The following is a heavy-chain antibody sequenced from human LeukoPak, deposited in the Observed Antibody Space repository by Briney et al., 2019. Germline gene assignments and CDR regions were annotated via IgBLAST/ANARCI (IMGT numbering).Heavy chain of an antibody. V-gene: IGHV3-64D*06. Sequence: GGSLRLSCSASEFTFISYAMHWVRQAPGKGLEYVSSSSSNGGSTYYADSVKGRFTISRDNSKNTLYLQMSSLRTEDTAVYYCVKDKGGYYYGSGSYYTDWGQGTLVTVSS. CDR2: SSSNGGST. J-gene: IGHJ4*02. CDR3: VKDKGGYYYGSGSYYTD. D-gene: IGHD3-10*01. CDR1: EFTFISYA.